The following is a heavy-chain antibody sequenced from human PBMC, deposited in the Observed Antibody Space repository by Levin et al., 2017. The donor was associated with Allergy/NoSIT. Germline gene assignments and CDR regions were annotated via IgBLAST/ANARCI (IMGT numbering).Heavy chain of an antibody. CDR2: IWYDGSNK. Sequence: GGSLRLSCAASGFTFSSYGMHWVRQAPGKGLEWVAVIWYDGSNKYYADSVKGRFTISRDNSKNTLYLQMNSLRAEDTAVYYCAYSSTSGRDYYYGMDVWGQGTTVTVSS. CDR3: AYSSTSGRDYYYGMDV. CDR1: GFTFSSYG. V-gene: IGHV3-33*01. J-gene: IGHJ6*02. D-gene: IGHD2-2*01.